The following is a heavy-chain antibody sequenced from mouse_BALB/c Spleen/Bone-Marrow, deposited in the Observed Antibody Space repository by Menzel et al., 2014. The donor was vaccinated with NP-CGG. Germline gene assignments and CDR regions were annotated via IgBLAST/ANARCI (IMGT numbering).Heavy chain of an antibody. CDR1: GYTFSSFR. Sequence: LEESGAELMKPGASVKISCKATGYTFSSFRIEWVKQRPGHGLEWIGEILPGSGSTNYNEEFKGKATFTADTSSNTAYMQLSSLTSEDSAVYYCAREDIATVVEMDYWGQGTSVTVSS. J-gene: IGHJ4*01. CDR3: AREDIATVVEMDY. V-gene: IGHV1-9*01. D-gene: IGHD1-1*01. CDR2: ILPGSGST.